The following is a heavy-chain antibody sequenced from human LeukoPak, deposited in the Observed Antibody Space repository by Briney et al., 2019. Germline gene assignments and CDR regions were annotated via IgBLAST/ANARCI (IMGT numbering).Heavy chain of an antibody. CDR1: GGSFSGYY. V-gene: IGHV4-34*01. CDR3: ARADPYGGNSADDY. D-gene: IGHD4-23*01. Sequence: PSETLSLTCAVYGGSFSGYYWSWIRQPPGKGLEWIGEINHSGSTNYNPSLKSRVTISADTSKNQFSLKLSSVTAADTAVYYCARADPYGGNSADDYWGQGTLVTVSS. J-gene: IGHJ4*02. CDR2: INHSGST.